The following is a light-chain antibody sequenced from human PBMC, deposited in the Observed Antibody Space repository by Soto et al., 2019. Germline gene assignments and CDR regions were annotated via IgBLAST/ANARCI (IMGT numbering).Light chain of an antibody. CDR1: NSDVGGYNY. Sequence: QSVLTQPASVSGSPGQSIAISCTGTNSDVGGYNYVSWYQQHPGKAPKLLIYDVSNRPSGVSNRFSGSKSGNMASLTISGLQAEEEADYYCSSYTSNSTWVFGGGTKLTVL. V-gene: IGLV2-14*01. J-gene: IGLJ3*02. CDR3: SSYTSNSTWV. CDR2: DVS.